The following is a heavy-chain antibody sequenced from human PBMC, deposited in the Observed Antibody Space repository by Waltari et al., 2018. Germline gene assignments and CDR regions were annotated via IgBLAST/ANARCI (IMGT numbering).Heavy chain of an antibody. V-gene: IGHV4-38-2*02. J-gene: IGHJ3*02. CDR1: GYSISSGYY. Sequence: QVQLQELGPGLVKPSETLSLTCAVSGYSISSGYYWGWIRQPPGKGLEWIGSIYHSGSTYYNPSLKSRVTISVDTSKNQFSLKLSSVTAADTAVYYCAREDTWIQLWAGAFDIWGQGTMVTVSS. CDR3: AREDTWIQLWAGAFDI. CDR2: IYHSGST. D-gene: IGHD5-18*01.